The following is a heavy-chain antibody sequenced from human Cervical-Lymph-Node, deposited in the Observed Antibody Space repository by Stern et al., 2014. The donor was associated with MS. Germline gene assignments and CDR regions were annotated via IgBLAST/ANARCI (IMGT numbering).Heavy chain of an antibody. V-gene: IGHV5-51*01. CDR2: IYPDDSDS. CDR3: ARRGMDV. Sequence: VKLVESGAEVKKPGESLTISCKGFGYSFKLYWIAWVRQRPGKGLEWMGIIYPDDSDSGYSPSFQGQVTFSVDKSISTAYLQWSSLKPSDTATYFCARRGMDVWGQGTSVTVSS. J-gene: IGHJ6*02. CDR1: GYSFKLYW.